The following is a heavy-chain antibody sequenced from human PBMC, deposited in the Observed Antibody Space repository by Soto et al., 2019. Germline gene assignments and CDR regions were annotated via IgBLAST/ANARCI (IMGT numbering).Heavy chain of an antibody. Sequence: SEALSLTYAVSGPALRSGGYFYTWVRQPPGKGLEWLGYIYYSGGTNYNPSLKSRVTISLDKSKSQFSLRLISVTAAYTAVYYCTREQSDDNYFDPWGQGTLVTVS. V-gene: IGHV4-61*08. CDR2: IYYSGGT. D-gene: IGHD6-19*01. CDR1: GPALRSGGYF. J-gene: IGHJ5*02. CDR3: TREQSDDNYFDP.